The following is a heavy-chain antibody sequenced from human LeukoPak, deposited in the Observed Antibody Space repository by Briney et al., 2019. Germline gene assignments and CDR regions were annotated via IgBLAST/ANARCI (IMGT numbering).Heavy chain of an antibody. CDR1: VDSVNSGSYY. Sequence: SETLSLTCTVSVDSVNSGSYYWNWIRQPPGKALESIRYIYYSGSTNYNPSLKSRVTISVDTSKNQFSLKLSSVTAADTAVYYCARDRVSTSPNYFDYWGQGTLVTVSS. CDR3: ARDRVSTSPNYFDY. V-gene: IGHV4-61*01. D-gene: IGHD2-2*01. CDR2: IYYSGST. J-gene: IGHJ4*02.